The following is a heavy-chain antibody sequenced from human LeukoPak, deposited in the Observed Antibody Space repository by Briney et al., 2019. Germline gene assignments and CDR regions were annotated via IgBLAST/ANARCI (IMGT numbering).Heavy chain of an antibody. V-gene: IGHV4-4*07. CDR3: AREVEMATQFDY. J-gene: IGHJ4*02. D-gene: IGHD5-24*01. CDR2: ISTTGST. Sequence: SETLSLTCTVSGGSISTHYWSWIRQPAGKGLEWIGRISTTGSTNYNPSLKSRVSMSIDTSKNQFSLKLSSVTAADTAVYYCAREVEMATQFDYWGQGTLVTVSS. CDR1: GGSISTHY.